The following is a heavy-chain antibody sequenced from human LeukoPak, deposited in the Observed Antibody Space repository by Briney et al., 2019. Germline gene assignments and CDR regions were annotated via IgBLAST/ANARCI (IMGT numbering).Heavy chain of an antibody. CDR1: GGSISSSKYY. CDR3: AREHNSPNQRPGD. Sequence: SETLSLTCTVSGGSISSSKYYWGWIRQPPGKGLEWMGTIFNSGNTHYNPSLKSRVTISVDTSKNQFSLKLSSVTAADTAVYYCAREHNSPNQRPGDWGQGTLVTVSS. J-gene: IGHJ4*02. V-gene: IGHV4-39*07. D-gene: IGHD4-23*01. CDR2: IFNSGNT.